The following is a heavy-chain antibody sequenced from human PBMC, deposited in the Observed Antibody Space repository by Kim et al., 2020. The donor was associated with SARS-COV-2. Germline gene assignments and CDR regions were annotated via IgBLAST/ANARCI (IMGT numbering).Heavy chain of an antibody. CDR3: NRGSRARTPFSPNDY. CDR2: INPNSSGT. J-gene: IGHJ4*01. Sequence: ASVKVSCKASGYTSTGYYMHWVRQAPGQGLEWMGRINPNSSGTNYAQKNQGRVTMIRDTFISTAYMELSRPTSADTAVYYCNRGSRARTPFSPNDYSGHG. V-gene: IGHV1-2*06. CDR1: GYTSTGYY. D-gene: IGHD6-6*01.